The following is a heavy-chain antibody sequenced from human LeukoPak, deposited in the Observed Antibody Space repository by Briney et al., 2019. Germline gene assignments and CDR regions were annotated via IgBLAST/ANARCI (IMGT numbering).Heavy chain of an antibody. CDR1: GGSISSGSYY. Sequence: PSQTLSLTCTVSGGSISSGSYYWSWIRQPAGKGLEWIGRIYTSGSTNYNPSLKSRVTISVDTSKNQFSLKLSSVTAADTAVYYCARDSDVLRYFDWPRAAFDIWGQGTMVTVSS. J-gene: IGHJ3*02. CDR2: IYTSGST. V-gene: IGHV4-61*02. D-gene: IGHD3-9*01. CDR3: ARDSDVLRYFDWPRAAFDI.